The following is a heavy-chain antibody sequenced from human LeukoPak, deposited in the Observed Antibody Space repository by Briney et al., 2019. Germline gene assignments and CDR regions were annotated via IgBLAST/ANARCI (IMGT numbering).Heavy chain of an antibody. V-gene: IGHV4-39*02. D-gene: IGHD6-13*01. CDR3: AREVEGIAAAGIWD. CDR2: IYYSGST. J-gene: IGHJ4*02. CDR1: GGSISSSSYY. Sequence: SETLSLTCTVSGGSISSSSYYWGRIRQPPGKGLEWIGSIYYSGSTYYNPSLKSRATISVDTSKNQFSLKLSSVTAADTAVYYCAREVEGIAAAGIWDWGQGTLVTVSS.